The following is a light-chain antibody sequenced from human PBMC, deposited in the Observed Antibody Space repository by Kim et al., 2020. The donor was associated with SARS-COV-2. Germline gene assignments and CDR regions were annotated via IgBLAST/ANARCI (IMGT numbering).Light chain of an antibody. V-gene: IGKV3-11*01. CDR2: DAS. CDR3: HQRNNWPNT. Sequence: EIVLTQSPDTLSLSPGERAALSCRASQSVGSYLAWYQQRPGQTPRLLIYDASKRATGIPARFSGGGFGTDFTLTISSLEPEDFALYYCHQRNNWPNTLGQGTKVDIK. J-gene: IGKJ2*01. CDR1: QSVGSY.